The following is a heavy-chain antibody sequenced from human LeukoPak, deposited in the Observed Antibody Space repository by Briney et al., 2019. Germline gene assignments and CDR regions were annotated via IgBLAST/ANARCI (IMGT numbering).Heavy chain of an antibody. Sequence: GGSLRLSCAASGFTFSSYSMNWVRQAPGKGLEWVSSISSSSSYIYYADSVKGRFTISRDNAKNSLYLQMNSLRAKDTAVYYCARGSRDGDKEDYWGQGTLVTVSS. V-gene: IGHV3-21*01. D-gene: IGHD5-24*01. CDR3: ARGSRDGDKEDY. CDR2: ISSSSSYI. J-gene: IGHJ4*02. CDR1: GFTFSSYS.